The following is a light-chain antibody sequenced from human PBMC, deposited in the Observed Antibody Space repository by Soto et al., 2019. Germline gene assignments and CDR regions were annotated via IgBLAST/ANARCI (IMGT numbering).Light chain of an antibody. CDR3: QQYASSPLT. CDR2: GAS. CDR1: QTVGKNY. Sequence: EIVLTQSPGTLSLSPGERATLSCRASQTVGKNYLAWYQQKPGQTPSLLIHGASNRATGIPDRISGSGSGTDFTLIISRLEPEDFAVYYCQQYASSPLTFGGGTKVEIK. V-gene: IGKV3-20*01. J-gene: IGKJ4*01.